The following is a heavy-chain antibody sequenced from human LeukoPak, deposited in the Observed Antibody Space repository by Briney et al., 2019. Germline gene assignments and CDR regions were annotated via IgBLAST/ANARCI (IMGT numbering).Heavy chain of an antibody. V-gene: IGHV1-69*04. CDR1: VGTFSSYA. J-gene: IGHJ4*02. CDR2: IIPILGIA. Sequence: SVKVSCKAAVGTFSSYAISWLRQAPGQGLEWMGRIIPILGIANYAQKFQGRVTITADKSTSTAYMELSSLRSEDTAVYYCAREAALAGQLDYWGQGTLVTVSS. D-gene: IGHD6-19*01. CDR3: AREAALAGQLDY.